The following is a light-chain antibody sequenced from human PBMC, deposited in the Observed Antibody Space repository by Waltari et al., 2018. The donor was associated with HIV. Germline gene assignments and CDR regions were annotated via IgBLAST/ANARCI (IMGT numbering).Light chain of an antibody. V-gene: IGLV2-23*02. Sequence: QSTLTQPASVSGSPGQSITISCTGTSRDVGNYDLVSWYQQHPDKAPKLIIYEVTKRPSGVSNRFSGSKAGTTATLTISGVQPEDEAYYYCCSYAGTTTWVFGGGTTVTVL. CDR2: EVT. J-gene: IGLJ3*02. CDR1: SRDVGNYDL. CDR3: CSYAGTTTWV.